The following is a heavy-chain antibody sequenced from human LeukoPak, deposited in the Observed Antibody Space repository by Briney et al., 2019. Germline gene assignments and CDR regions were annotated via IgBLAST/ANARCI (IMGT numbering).Heavy chain of an antibody. D-gene: IGHD3-22*01. CDR2: ISYDGSNK. CDR1: GFTFSSCA. CDR3: ARDLDYYYDSSAHREGYFDY. J-gene: IGHJ4*02. V-gene: IGHV3-30-3*01. Sequence: GGSLRLSCAASGFTFSSCAMHWVRQAPGKGLEWVAVISYDGSNKYYADSVKGRFTISRDNSKNTLYLQMNSLRAEDTAVYYCARDLDYYYDSSAHREGYFDYWGQGTLVTVSS.